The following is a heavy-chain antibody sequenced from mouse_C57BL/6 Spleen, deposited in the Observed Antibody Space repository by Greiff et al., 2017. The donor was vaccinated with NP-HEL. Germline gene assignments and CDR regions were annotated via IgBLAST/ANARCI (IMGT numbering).Heavy chain of an antibody. V-gene: IGHV14-3*01. Sequence: VTLKESVAELVRPGASVKLSCTASGFNIKNTYMHWVKQRPEQGLEWIGRIDPANGNTKYAPKFQGKATITADTSSNTAYLQLSSLTSEDTAIYYCARYSPKRVYFDYWGQGTTLTVSS. J-gene: IGHJ2*01. CDR3: ARYSPKRVYFDY. CDR2: IDPANGNT. CDR1: GFNIKNTY.